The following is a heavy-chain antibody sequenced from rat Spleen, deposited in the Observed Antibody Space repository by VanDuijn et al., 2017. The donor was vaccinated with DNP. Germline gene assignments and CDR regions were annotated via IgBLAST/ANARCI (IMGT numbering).Heavy chain of an antibody. CDR1: GFIFSNYW. J-gene: IGHJ3*01. Sequence: EVQLVESGGGPVQPGRSLKLSCVASGFIFSNYWMTWIRQAPGKGLEWVASISNTGDNTYYSDSVKGRFTISRDNAKNTLYLQMDSLRSEDTATYYCARGAYWGQGTLVTVSS. V-gene: IGHV5-31*01. CDR2: ISNTGDNT. CDR3: ARGAY.